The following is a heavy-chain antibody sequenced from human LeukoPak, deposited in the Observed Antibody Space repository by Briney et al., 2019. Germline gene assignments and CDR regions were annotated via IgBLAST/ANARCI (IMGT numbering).Heavy chain of an antibody. D-gene: IGHD2-21*01. J-gene: IGHJ4*02. CDR3: ARDSGDQDPNFDY. V-gene: IGHV4-39*07. CDR2: IYYSGST. Sequence: SETLSLTCSVSGASLSSSSYYWGWIRQPPGKGLEWIGSIYYSGSTYYNPSLKSRVTISVDTSKNQFSLKLSSVTAADTAVYYCARDSGDQDPNFDYWGQGTLVTVSS. CDR1: GASLSSSSYY.